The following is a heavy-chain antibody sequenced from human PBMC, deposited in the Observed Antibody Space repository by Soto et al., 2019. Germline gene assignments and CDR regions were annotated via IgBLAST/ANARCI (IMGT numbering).Heavy chain of an antibody. J-gene: IGHJ4*02. CDR2: IKQDGSEK. V-gene: IGHV3-7*01. CDR1: GFTFNDYP. Sequence: GGSLRLSCAPSGFTFNDYPMSWVRQAPGKGLEWVADIKQDGSEKNYVDSVKGRFTISRDNAKNSVYLQMNSLRAEDTAVYYCATSRTHDYWGQGTLVTVSS. CDR3: ATSRTHDY.